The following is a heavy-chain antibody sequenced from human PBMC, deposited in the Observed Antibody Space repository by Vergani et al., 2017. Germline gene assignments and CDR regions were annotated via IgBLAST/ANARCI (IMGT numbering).Heavy chain of an antibody. CDR1: GLMFNNYG. CDR2: IPSDGSNK. D-gene: IGHD3-22*01. Sequence: QVQLVESGGGVVQPGRSLRLSCETSGLMFNNYGMHWVRQAPGKGLEWVAVIPSDGSNKHYADSVKGRFTISRDNSQNTLYLQMDSLTAEDTAIYFCVNGYYYDQSGLASFDYWGQGTLVTVSS. V-gene: IGHV3-30*18. J-gene: IGHJ4*02. CDR3: VNGYYYDQSGLASFDY.